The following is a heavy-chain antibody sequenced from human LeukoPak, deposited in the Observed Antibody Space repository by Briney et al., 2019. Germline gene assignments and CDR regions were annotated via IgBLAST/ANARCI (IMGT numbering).Heavy chain of an antibody. CDR1: GFTFSSYS. Sequence: PGGSLRLSCAASGFTFSSYSMNWVSQAPGKGLEWVSYISSSSSTIYYADSVKGRFTISRDNAKNSLYLQMNSLRAEDTAVYYCAREEGYDFWSGYSKFRGYYYMDVWGKGTSVTVSS. V-gene: IGHV3-48*01. CDR2: ISSSSSTI. CDR3: AREEGYDFWSGYSKFRGYYYMDV. D-gene: IGHD3-3*01. J-gene: IGHJ6*03.